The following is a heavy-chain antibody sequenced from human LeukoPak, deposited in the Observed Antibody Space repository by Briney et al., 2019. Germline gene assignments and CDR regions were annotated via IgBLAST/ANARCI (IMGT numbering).Heavy chain of an antibody. CDR3: AGDLGDCFSFYFDK. CDR1: GYTFTNYG. D-gene: IGHD2-21*01. Sequence: ASVKVSCKASGYTFTNYGINWVRQAPGQGLEWMGWISSYNGNTNYAQKFQGRVTLTTDTSTSTAYMELMSLRSDATAVYYCAGDLGDCFSFYFDKWGQGTLVTVSS. V-gene: IGHV1-18*01. J-gene: IGHJ4*02. CDR2: ISSYNGNT.